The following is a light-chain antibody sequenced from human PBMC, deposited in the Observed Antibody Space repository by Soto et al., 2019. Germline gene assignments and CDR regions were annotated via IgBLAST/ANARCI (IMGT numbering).Light chain of an antibody. CDR3: EQYGSSPYT. CDR1: QSVSSTY. CDR2: AAS. J-gene: IGKJ2*01. V-gene: IGKV3-20*01. Sequence: ENLLTQSPGTLSLSPGERATLSCRASQSVSSTYLAWYQQTPGQAPRLLIYAASSRAPGIPDRFSGSGSGTDFFLAISRLEPEDFAVYCCEQYGSSPYTFGQGTKLEIK.